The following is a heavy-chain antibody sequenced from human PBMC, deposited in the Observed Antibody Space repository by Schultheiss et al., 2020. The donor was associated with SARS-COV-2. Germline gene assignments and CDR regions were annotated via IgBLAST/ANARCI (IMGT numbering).Heavy chain of an antibody. CDR2: ISSGTNTI. CDR3: ARSHPSSGWAHDAFDI. V-gene: IGHV3-48*04. J-gene: IGHJ3*02. D-gene: IGHD6-19*01. CDR1: GFAFSNFG. Sequence: GGSLRLSCAASGFAFSNFGMSWVRQAPGKGLEWVSYISSGTNTIYYADSVKGRFTISRDNAKNSLYLQMNSLRAEDTAFYYCARSHPSSGWAHDAFDIWGQGTMVTVSS.